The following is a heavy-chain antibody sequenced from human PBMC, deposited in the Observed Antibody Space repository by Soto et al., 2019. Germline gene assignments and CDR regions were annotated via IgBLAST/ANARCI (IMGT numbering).Heavy chain of an antibody. Sequence: SETLSLTCTVSGGSISSGTYWWSWIRQHPGKGLEWIGYISYSGSTYYNPSLKSRVTISLDTSENQFSLKLSSVTAADTAVYYCARTYYGSGSHFDYWGQGTPVTVSS. V-gene: IGHV4-31*03. CDR3: ARTYYGSGSHFDY. CDR1: GGSISSGTYW. CDR2: ISYSGST. J-gene: IGHJ4*02. D-gene: IGHD3-10*01.